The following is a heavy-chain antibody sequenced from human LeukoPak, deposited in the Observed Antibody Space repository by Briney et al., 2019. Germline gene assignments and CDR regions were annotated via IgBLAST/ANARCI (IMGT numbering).Heavy chain of an antibody. CDR3: ARPMISVMSLGADF. Sequence: GGSLRLSRAVSGFTFSNYWMHWVRQAPGKGLVWVSCISSDGSSTNYADSVKGRFSISRDDAKNTLYLHMNSLRAEDTALYYCARPMISVMSLGADFWGQGSLVTVSS. V-gene: IGHV3-74*01. CDR1: GFTFSNYW. CDR2: ISSDGSST. J-gene: IGHJ4*02. D-gene: IGHD3/OR15-3a*01.